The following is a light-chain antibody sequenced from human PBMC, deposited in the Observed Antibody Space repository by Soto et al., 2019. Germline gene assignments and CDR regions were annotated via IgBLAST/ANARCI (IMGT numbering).Light chain of an antibody. Sequence: QSALTQPASVSGSPGQSITISCTGTSSDIGGYNYVSWYQQHPGKAPKLMIYEVINRPSGVSNRFSGSKSGNTASLTISGLQAEDEADYYCSSYTSSTPYVVFGGGTKLTVL. CDR1: SSDIGGYNY. CDR2: EVI. V-gene: IGLV2-14*01. J-gene: IGLJ2*01. CDR3: SSYTSSTPYVV.